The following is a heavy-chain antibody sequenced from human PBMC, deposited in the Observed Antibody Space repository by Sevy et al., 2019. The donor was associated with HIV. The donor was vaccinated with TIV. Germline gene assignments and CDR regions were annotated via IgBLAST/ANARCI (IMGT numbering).Heavy chain of an antibody. CDR3: ARAPSGGQGPGQYFHH. CDR2: ITPNNGNT. CDR1: GYTFTNYH. D-gene: IGHD1-26*01. Sequence: ASVKVSCKASGYTFTNYHISWVRQAPGQGLEWMGWITPNNGNTNYARRLQGRVTMTTDTSTATAYMELRSLRSDDTAGSYCARAPSGGQGPGQYFHHRGQGTLVTVSS. J-gene: IGHJ1*01. V-gene: IGHV1-18*01.